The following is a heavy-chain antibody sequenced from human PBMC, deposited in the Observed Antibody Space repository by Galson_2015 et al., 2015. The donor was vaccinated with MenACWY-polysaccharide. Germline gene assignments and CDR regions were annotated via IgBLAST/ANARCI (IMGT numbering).Heavy chain of an antibody. V-gene: IGHV3-23*01. CDR3: AKDYYGSGSYYNIGRVQPYYYYGMDV. J-gene: IGHJ6*02. CDR2: ISGSGGST. CDR1: GFTFSSYA. Sequence: SLRLSCAASGFTFSSYAMSWVRQAPGKGLEWVSAISGSGGSTYYADSVKGRFTISRDNSKNTLCLQMNSLRAEDTAVYYCAKDYYGSGSYYNIGRVQPYYYYGMDVWGQGTTVTVSS. D-gene: IGHD3-10*01.